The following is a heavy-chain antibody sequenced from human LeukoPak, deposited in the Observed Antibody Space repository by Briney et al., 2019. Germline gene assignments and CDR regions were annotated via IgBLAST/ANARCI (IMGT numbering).Heavy chain of an antibody. CDR2: INPNSGGT. J-gene: IGHJ6*02. Sequence: GASVKVSCKASGYSFTDYYIHWVRQAPGQGLEWMGWINPNSGGTNYAQKFQGRVTMTRDTSISTAYMELSSLRSEDTAVYYCATYCSSTSCYGVWGQGTTVTVSS. V-gene: IGHV1-2*02. D-gene: IGHD2-2*01. CDR1: GYSFTDYY. CDR3: ATYCSSTSCYGV.